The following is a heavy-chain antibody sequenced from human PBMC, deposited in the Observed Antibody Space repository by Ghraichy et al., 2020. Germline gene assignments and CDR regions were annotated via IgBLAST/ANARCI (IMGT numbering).Heavy chain of an antibody. CDR1: GGTLSSYA. Sequence: SVKVSCKASGGTLSSYAINWVRQAPGQGLEWMGGIIPIFGIAKYAQKLQGRVTITADKSTNTAYMELSSLRSEDTAVYFCARDYHDSSAYQPYYYGMDVWGQATMVTVSS. D-gene: IGHD3-22*01. V-gene: IGHV1-69*10. CDR2: IIPIFGIA. CDR3: ARDYHDSSAYQPYYYGMDV. J-gene: IGHJ6*02.